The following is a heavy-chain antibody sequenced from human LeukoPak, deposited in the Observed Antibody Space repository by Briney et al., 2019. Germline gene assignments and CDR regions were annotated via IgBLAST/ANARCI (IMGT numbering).Heavy chain of an antibody. V-gene: IGHV1-69*01. D-gene: IGHD1-26*01. CDR1: GGTFSSYA. CDR2: IIPIFGAA. Sequence: SVKVSCKASGGTFSSYAISWVRQAPGQGLEWMGGIIPIFGAANYAQKFQGRVTITADESTRTAYMELSSLGSEDTAVYYCARTLELKDRWFDPWGQGTLVTVSS. J-gene: IGHJ5*02. CDR3: ARTLELKDRWFDP.